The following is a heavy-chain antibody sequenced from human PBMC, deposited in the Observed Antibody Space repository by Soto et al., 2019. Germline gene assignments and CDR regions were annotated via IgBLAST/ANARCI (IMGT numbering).Heavy chain of an antibody. V-gene: IGHV3-30*18. CDR2: MSYDGSNE. D-gene: IGHD1-26*01. Sequence: QVQLVESGGGVVKPGRSLRLSCAASGFTFSHYAMHWVRQAPGKGLEWVALMSYDGSNEYYADSVKGRFTISRDNSKNTLYLQMNSLRAEDTAVYYCANDGSQNFDYWGQGTLVTVSS. CDR1: GFTFSHYA. CDR3: ANDGSQNFDY. J-gene: IGHJ4*02.